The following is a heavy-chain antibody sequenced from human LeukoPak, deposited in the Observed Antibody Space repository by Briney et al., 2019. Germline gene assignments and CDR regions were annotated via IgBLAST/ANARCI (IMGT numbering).Heavy chain of an antibody. J-gene: IGHJ4*02. CDR2: IYTSGST. Sequence: PSETLSLTCTVSGGSISSYYWSXXRQPAGKGLEWIGRIYTSGSTNYNPSLKSRVTMSXGXSKNQFSLKLSSVTAADTAVYYCARGDTATHMDYWGQGTLVTVSS. CDR3: ARGDTATHMDY. CDR1: GGSISSYY. V-gene: IGHV4-4*07. D-gene: IGHD5-18*01.